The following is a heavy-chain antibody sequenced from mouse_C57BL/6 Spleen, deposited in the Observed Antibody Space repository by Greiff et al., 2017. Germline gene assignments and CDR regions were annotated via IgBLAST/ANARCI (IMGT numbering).Heavy chain of an antibody. D-gene: IGHD1-1*01. CDR1: GYTFTSYW. CDR2: IDPSDSYT. J-gene: IGHJ2*01. Sequence: VQLQQPGAELVRPGTSVKLSCKASGYTFTSYWMHWVKQRPGQGLEWIGVIDPSDSYTNYNQKFKGKATLTVDTSSSTAYMQLSSLTSEDSAVYYCARSSTVVAPVDYWGQGTTLTVSS. CDR3: ARSSTVVAPVDY. V-gene: IGHV1-59*01.